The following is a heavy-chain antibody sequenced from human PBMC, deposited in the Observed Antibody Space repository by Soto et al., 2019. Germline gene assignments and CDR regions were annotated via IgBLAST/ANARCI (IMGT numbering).Heavy chain of an antibody. CDR3: ARDEVGPSRHFDC. V-gene: IGHV3-48*03. CDR1: GFTFSSYE. J-gene: IGHJ4*02. D-gene: IGHD3-10*01. Sequence: GGSLRFSCAASGFTFSSYEMNWVRQAPGKGLEWVSDISSSGSTIYYADSVKGRFTISRDNAKDSLYLQMNSLRAEYTAVYYFARDEVGPSRHFDCWGQGPLATVSS. CDR2: ISSSGSTI.